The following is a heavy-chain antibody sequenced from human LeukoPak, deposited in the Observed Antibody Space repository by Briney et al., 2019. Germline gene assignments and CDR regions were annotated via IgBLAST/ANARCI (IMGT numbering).Heavy chain of an antibody. J-gene: IGHJ4*02. Sequence: GGSLRLSCAAAGFSFSSYPMNWVRQAPGKGLEWISHISSDGNTESYVDAPRGRFTMSRDNAKNSLFLLINSLRVEDAAVYYCARDSVNGPFVISLDLWGQGALVTVSS. D-gene: IGHD2-8*01. CDR3: ARDSVNGPFVISLDL. CDR1: GFSFSSYP. CDR2: ISSDGNTE. V-gene: IGHV3-48*03.